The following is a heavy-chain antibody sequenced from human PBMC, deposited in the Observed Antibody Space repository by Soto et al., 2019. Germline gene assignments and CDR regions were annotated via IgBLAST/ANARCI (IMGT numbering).Heavy chain of an antibody. Sequence: WCAVRWSQGKRVDWIGEIYHSGSTNYNPSLKSRVTISVDKSKNQFSLKLSSVTAADTAVYYCATGRNIFAHRGERPLVTVS. CDR3: ATGRNIFAH. J-gene: IGHJ4*02. V-gene: IGHV4-4*02. CDR2: IYHSGST.